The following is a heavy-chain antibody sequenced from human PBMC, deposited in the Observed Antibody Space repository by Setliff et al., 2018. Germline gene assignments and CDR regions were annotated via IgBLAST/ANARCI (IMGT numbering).Heavy chain of an antibody. J-gene: IGHJ4*02. Sequence: PGGSLRLSCAASGFTFSSYEMNWVRQAPGKGLEWVSYISSSGSTIYYADSVKGRFTISRDNAKNSLYLQMNSLRAEDTAVYYCARDLAHYDSSGNPGYWGQGTLVTVSS. CDR2: ISSSGSTI. D-gene: IGHD3-22*01. V-gene: IGHV3-48*03. CDR3: ARDLAHYDSSGNPGY. CDR1: GFTFSSYE.